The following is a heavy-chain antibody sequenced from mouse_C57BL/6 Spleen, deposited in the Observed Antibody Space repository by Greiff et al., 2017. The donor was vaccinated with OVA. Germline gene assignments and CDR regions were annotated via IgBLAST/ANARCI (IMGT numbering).Heavy chain of an antibody. V-gene: IGHV5-17*01. J-gene: IGHJ2*01. CDR1: GFTFSDYG. CDR3: AREATAPPSFGY. CDR2: ISSGSSTI. D-gene: IGHD1-2*01. Sequence: EVMLVESGGGLVKPGGSLKLSCAASGFTFSDYGMHWVRQAPEKGLEWVAYISSGSSTIYYADTVKGRFTISRDNAENTLFLQVTSLRSEDTAVYYGAREATAPPSFGYWGQGTTLTVSS.